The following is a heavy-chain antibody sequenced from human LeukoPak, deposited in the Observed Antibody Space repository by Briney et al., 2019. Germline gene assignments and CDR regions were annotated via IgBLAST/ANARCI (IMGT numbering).Heavy chain of an antibody. CDR1: GGSISSYY. D-gene: IGHD5/OR15-5a*01. CDR2: IYYSGST. J-gene: IGHJ5*02. CDR3: AREESTHWFAP. V-gene: IGHV4-59*01. Sequence: SETLSLTCTVSGGSISSYYWSWIRQPPGKGLEWIGYIYYSGSTNYNPSLKSRVTISVDTSKNQFSLKLSSVTAADTAVYYCAREESTHWFAPGGQGTLVTVSS.